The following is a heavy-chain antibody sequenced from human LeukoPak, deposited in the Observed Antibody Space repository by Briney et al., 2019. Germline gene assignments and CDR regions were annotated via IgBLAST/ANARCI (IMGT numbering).Heavy chain of an antibody. Sequence: PGGPLRLSCAASGFTFSSYGMHWVRQAPGKGPKWVAVIWYDGSNKYYADSVKGRFTISRDNSKNTLYLQMNSLRAEDTAIYYCARDGSSSGVDNWFDPWGQGTLVTVSS. V-gene: IGHV3-33*08. J-gene: IGHJ5*02. CDR2: IWYDGSNK. CDR1: GFTFSSYG. D-gene: IGHD6-6*01. CDR3: ARDGSSSGVDNWFDP.